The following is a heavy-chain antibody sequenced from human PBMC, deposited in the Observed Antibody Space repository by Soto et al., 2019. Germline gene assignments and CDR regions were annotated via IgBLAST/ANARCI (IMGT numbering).Heavy chain of an antibody. CDR3: ARGDADTAMVIPSLYYYYYYGMDV. Sequence: QVQLVESGGGVVQPGRSLRLSCAASGFTFSSYAMHWVRQAPGKGLEWVAVISYDGSNKYYADSVKGRFTISRDNSKNTLYLQMNSLRAEDTAVYYCARGDADTAMVIPSLYYYYYYGMDVWGQGTTVTVSS. D-gene: IGHD5-18*01. CDR2: ISYDGSNK. J-gene: IGHJ6*02. CDR1: GFTFSSYA. V-gene: IGHV3-30-3*01.